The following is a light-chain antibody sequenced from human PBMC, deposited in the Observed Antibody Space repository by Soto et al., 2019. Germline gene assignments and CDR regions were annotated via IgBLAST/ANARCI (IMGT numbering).Light chain of an antibody. CDR2: EVS. J-gene: IGLJ3*02. Sequence: QSALTQPPSASGSTGQSVTISCTGTSRDVGGYNYVSWYQQHPGKAPKLIIYEVSKRPSGVPDRFSGSKSGNTASLTVSGLQAEDEADDYCSSYAGSNNLRVFGGGTKLTV. V-gene: IGLV2-8*01. CDR1: SRDVGGYNY. CDR3: SSYAGSNNLRV.